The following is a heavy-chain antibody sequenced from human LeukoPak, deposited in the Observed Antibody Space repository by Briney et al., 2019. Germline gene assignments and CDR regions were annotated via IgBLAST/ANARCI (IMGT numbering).Heavy chain of an antibody. Sequence: GGSLRLSCSASGFTFSKNSMYWVRQASGKGLQYVSAITNNGGTTYYADSVKGRFTISRDNSKNTLFLQMSTLRAEDTAVYHCVKAYNWNVYSSGDFWGQGTLVTVSS. CDR3: VKAYNWNVYSSGDF. V-gene: IGHV3-64D*06. CDR1: GFTFSKNS. J-gene: IGHJ4*02. CDR2: ITNNGGTT. D-gene: IGHD1-1*01.